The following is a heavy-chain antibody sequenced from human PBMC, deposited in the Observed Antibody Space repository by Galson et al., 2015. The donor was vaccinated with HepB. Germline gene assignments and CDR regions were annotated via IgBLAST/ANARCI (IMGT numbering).Heavy chain of an antibody. V-gene: IGHV4-39*01. CDR2: LYFRGSP. CDR1: GGPISSSDSY. CDR3: ARHRAGAGSFYGLIDS. Sequence: ETLSLTCNVSGGPISSSDSYWGWIRQPPGKGLEWIGSLYFRGSPYYNPSLESRVTISVDTSKNHFSLNLGSVTAADTAVYYCARHRAGAGSFYGLIDSWGQGILATDSS. J-gene: IGHJ4*02. D-gene: IGHD1-26*01.